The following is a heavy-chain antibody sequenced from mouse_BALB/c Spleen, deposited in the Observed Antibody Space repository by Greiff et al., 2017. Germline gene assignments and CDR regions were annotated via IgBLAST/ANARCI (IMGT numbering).Heavy chain of an antibody. V-gene: IGHV1S29*02. CDR3: ARAPLWYFDV. J-gene: IGHJ1*01. Sequence: VQLQHSGPELVKPGASVKISCKASGYTFTDYNMHWVKQSHGKSLEWIGYIYPYNGGTGYNQKFKSKATLTVDNSSSTAYMELRSLTSEDSAVYYCARAPLWYFDVWGAGTTVTVSS. CDR1: GYTFTDYN. CDR2: IYPYNGGT.